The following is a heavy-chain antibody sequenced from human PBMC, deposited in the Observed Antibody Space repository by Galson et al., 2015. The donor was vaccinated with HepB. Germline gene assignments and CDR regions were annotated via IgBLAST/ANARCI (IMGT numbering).Heavy chain of an antibody. J-gene: IGHJ5*02. D-gene: IGHD2-15*01. Sequence: ETLSLTCTVSGGSINTNFYYWGWIRQPPGKGLEWIGSVYYNENTYYNPSLKSRVAISVDPSKNQFSLKLSSVTAADTAVYYCARHIPDIVVVVAAFGWFDPWGQGTLLTVSS. CDR2: VYYNENT. CDR1: GGSINTNFYY. V-gene: IGHV4-39*01. CDR3: ARHIPDIVVVVAAFGWFDP.